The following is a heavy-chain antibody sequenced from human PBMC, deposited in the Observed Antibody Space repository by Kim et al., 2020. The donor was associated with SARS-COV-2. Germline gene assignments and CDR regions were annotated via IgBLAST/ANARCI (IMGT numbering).Heavy chain of an antibody. Sequence: YNPSLKSRVTISVDTSKNQFSLKLSSVTAADTAVYYCARAQSSGYPAFDIWGQGTMVTVSS. D-gene: IGHD3-22*01. CDR3: ARAQSSGYPAFDI. J-gene: IGHJ3*02. V-gene: IGHV4-31*02.